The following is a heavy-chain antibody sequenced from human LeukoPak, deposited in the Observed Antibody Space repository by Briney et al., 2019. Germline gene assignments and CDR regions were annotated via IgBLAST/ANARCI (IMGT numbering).Heavy chain of an antibody. J-gene: IGHJ6*03. CDR3: ARVVGYCSSTSCYLYYYYYMDV. CDR2: ISAYNGNT. V-gene: IGHV1-18*01. Sequence: GASVKVSCKASSYTFTSYGISWVRQAPGQGLEWMGWISAYNGNTNYAQKLQGRVTMTTDTSTSTAYMELRSLRSDDTAVYYCARVVGYCSSTSCYLYYYYYMDVWGKGTTVTVSS. D-gene: IGHD2-2*01. CDR1: SYTFTSYG.